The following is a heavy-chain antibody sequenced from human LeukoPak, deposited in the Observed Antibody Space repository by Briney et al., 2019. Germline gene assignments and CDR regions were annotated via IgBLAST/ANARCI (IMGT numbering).Heavy chain of an antibody. J-gene: IGHJ4*02. V-gene: IGHV1-69*01. Sequence: ASMKVSCKASGGTFSSYAISWVRQAPGQGLEWMGGIIPIFGTANYAQKFQGRVTITADESTSTAYMELSSLRSEDTAVYYCALTGSGSVYYFDYWGQGTLVTVSS. CDR2: IIPIFGTA. CDR3: ALTGSGSVYYFDY. CDR1: GGTFSSYA. D-gene: IGHD1-26*01.